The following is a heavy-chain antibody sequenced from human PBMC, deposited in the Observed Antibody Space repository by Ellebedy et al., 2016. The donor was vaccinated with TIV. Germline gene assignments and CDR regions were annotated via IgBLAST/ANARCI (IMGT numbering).Heavy chain of an antibody. CDR1: GFTFSSYD. J-gene: IGHJ4*02. CDR2: ISYDANNK. CDR3: AKVPVGFCNRPFCFYLDD. D-gene: IGHD2-2*03. V-gene: IGHV3-30*18. Sequence: GESLKISCAASGFTFSSYDMHLVRQAPGKGLEWVALISYDANNKYFADFVKGRFTISSDNSKNTLYLQMNTLRPEDTAVYYCAKVPVGFCNRPFCFYLDDWGQGTLVSVSS.